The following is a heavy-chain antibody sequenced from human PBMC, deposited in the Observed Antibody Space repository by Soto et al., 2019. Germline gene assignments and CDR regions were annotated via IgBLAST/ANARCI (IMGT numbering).Heavy chain of an antibody. CDR2: IIPIFGTA. D-gene: IGHD1-26*01. CDR1: GGTFSSYA. CDR3: ARAARGGNPFDY. V-gene: IGHV1-69*06. Sequence: QVQLVQSGAEVKKPGSSVKVSCKASGGTFSSYAISWVRQAPGQGLEWMGGIIPIFGTANYAQKFQGRVTITADKSTSTASMELSSLRSEDTALYYCARAARGGNPFDYWGQGTLVTVSS. J-gene: IGHJ4*02.